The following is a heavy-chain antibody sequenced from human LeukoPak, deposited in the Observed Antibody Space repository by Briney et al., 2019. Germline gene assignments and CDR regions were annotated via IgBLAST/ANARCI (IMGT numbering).Heavy chain of an antibody. CDR3: ARLPTYSSGWHGFDY. J-gene: IGHJ4*02. Sequence: SETLSLTCTVSGYSVSSGSYYWSWIRQPPGKGLEWIGSIYYSGSTYYNPSLKSRVTISVDTSKNQFSLKLSSVTAADTAVYYCARLPTYSSGWHGFDYWGQGTLVTVSS. V-gene: IGHV4-39*01. CDR1: GYSVSSGSYY. CDR2: IYYSGST. D-gene: IGHD6-19*01.